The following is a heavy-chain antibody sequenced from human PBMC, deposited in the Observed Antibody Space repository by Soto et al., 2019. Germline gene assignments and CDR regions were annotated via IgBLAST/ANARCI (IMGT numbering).Heavy chain of an antibody. CDR1: GFTFSSYA. CDR3: ARDPPGATQSLDY. V-gene: IGHV3-30-3*01. Sequence: QVQLVESGGGVVQPGRSLRLSCAASGFTFSSYAMHWVRQAPGKGLEWVAVISYDGSNKYYADSVKGRFTISRDNSKNPLYLQMNSLRAEDTAVYYCARDPPGATQSLDYWGQGTLVTVSS. CDR2: ISYDGSNK. J-gene: IGHJ4*02. D-gene: IGHD1-26*01.